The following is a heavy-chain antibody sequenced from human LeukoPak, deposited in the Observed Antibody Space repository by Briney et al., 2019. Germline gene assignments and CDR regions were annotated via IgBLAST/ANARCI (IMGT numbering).Heavy chain of an antibody. CDR2: IFHSGTT. CDR3: ARQDYGDYILDY. CDR1: GDSISSGNSY. J-gene: IGHJ4*02. Sequence: PSETLSLTCSVSGDSISSGNSYWGWIRQPPGKGPEWIGTIFHSGTTYYKPSLKSRVTIYVDTSKNQFSLKLSSVTAADTAVYHCARQDYGDYILDYWGQGTQVTVSS. D-gene: IGHD4-17*01. V-gene: IGHV4-39*01.